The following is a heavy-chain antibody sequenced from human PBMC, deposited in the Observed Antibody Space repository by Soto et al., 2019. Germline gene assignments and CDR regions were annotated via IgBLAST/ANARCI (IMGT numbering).Heavy chain of an antibody. J-gene: IGHJ5*02. CDR2: IYYSGST. D-gene: IGHD1-26*01. Sequence: KTSETLSLTCTVSGGSISSSSYYWGWIRQPPGKGLEWIGSIYYSGSTYYNPSLKSRVTISVDTSKNQFSLKLSSVTAADTAVYYCARQVGATNYWFDPWGQGTLVTVSS. CDR3: ARQVGATNYWFDP. CDR1: GGSISSSSYY. V-gene: IGHV4-39*01.